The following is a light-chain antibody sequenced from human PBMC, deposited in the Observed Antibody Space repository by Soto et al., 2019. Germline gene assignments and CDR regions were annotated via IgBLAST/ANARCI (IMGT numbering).Light chain of an antibody. V-gene: IGLV1-44*01. CDR2: NNN. CDR1: SSNIGSNS. Sequence: QSVLTQPPSASGTPGQRVTIPCSGSSSNIGSNSVNWYQQLPGTAPKLLIYNNNQRPSGVPDRFSGSKSGTSASLAISGLQSEDESDYYCAAWDDSLDGPTFGTGTKVTVL. CDR3: AAWDDSLDGPT. J-gene: IGLJ1*01.